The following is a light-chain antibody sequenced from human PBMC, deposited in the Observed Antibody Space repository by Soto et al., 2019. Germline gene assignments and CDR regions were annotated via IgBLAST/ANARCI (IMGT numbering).Light chain of an antibody. V-gene: IGKV3-11*01. Sequence: PGGRDTPSCRASQSVSNNYLAWYQQKPGQAPRLLIYGASNRATGIPARFSGSGSGTDFTLTISSLEPEDFAVYYCQQRSNWPSTFGQGTRLEIK. J-gene: IGKJ5*01. CDR2: GAS. CDR1: QSVSNNY. CDR3: QQRSNWPST.